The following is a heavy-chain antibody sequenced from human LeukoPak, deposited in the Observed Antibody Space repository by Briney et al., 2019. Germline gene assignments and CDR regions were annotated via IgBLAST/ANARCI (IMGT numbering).Heavy chain of an antibody. J-gene: IGHJ6*03. CDR3: ARDPYSGSYGDYYYYYMDV. Sequence: GGSLRLSCAASGFTFSTYNMNWVRQAPGKGLEWVSSITTSSSYIYYADSVKGRFTISRDNAKNSLYLQMNSLRAEDTAVYYCARDPYSGSYGDYYYYYMDVWGKGTTVTISS. D-gene: IGHD1-26*01. CDR2: ITTSSSYI. V-gene: IGHV3-21*01. CDR1: GFTFSTYN.